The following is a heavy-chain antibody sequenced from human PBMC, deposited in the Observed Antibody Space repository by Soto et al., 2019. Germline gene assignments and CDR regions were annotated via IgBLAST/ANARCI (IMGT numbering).Heavy chain of an antibody. V-gene: IGHV4-4*07. J-gene: IGHJ6*02. Sequence: SETLSLTCTVSGGSISSYYWSWIRQPAGKGLEWIGRIYTSGSTNYNPSLKSRVTMSVDTSKNQFSLKLSSVTAADTAVYYCARGHNYYGSGSYSDYYYYGMDVWGQGTTVTVPS. CDR2: IYTSGST. CDR1: GGSISSYY. D-gene: IGHD3-10*01. CDR3: ARGHNYYGSGSYSDYYYYGMDV.